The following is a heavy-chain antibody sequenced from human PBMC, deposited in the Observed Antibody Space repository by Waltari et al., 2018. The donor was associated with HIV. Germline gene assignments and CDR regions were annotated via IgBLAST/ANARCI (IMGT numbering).Heavy chain of an antibody. J-gene: IGHJ3*02. CDR2: INDSEYT. D-gene: IGHD3-10*01. Sequence: QAQLQQWGAGLLKPSETLSLTCAVYGGVFRGHYWTWIRQPPGMGLEWIGEINDSEYTNYNPSLRSRLTISLDASKNQFSLKMTAVTAADTAVYYCARSRGLIKWNRYFDSWAQGTMVSVSS. CDR1: GGVFRGHY. CDR3: ARSRGLIKWNRYFDS. V-gene: IGHV4-34*01.